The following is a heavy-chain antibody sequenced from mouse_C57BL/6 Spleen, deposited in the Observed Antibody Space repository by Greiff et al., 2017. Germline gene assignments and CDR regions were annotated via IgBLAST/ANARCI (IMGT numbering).Heavy chain of an antibody. D-gene: IGHD1-3*01. Sequence: VQRVESGAELVKPGASVKISCKASGYAFSSYWMNWVKQRPGKGLAWIGQIYPCDGDTNYNGKFKGKDTLTADKSSSTGYMQLSSLVSEDSAVYFCARGEWDYGGKGTTLTGSS. V-gene: IGHV1-80*01. CDR2: IYPCDGDT. CDR1: GYAFSSYW. CDR3: ARGEWDY. J-gene: IGHJ2*01.